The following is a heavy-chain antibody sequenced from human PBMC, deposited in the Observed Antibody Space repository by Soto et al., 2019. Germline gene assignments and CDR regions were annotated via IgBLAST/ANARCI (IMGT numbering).Heavy chain of an antibody. CDR1: GFTFSSYA. V-gene: IGHV3-23*01. CDR3: AKRLSGDYGSFDV. Sequence: EVQLLESGGGLVQPGESLRLSCAASGFTFSSYAMSWVRQAPGKGLEWVSLIRGSGVNTYYADSVKGRFTISRDNSKNTLYLQMNSLRAEDTAVYYCAKRLSGDYGSFDVWGQGTMVTVS. CDR2: IRGSGVNT. D-gene: IGHD4-17*01. J-gene: IGHJ3*01.